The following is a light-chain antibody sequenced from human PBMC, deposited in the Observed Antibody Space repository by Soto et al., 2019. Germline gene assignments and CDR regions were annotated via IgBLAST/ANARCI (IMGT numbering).Light chain of an antibody. Sequence: EIVVTQSPGTLSLSPGERATLACRASQRVSNNYLAWYQQKPGQAPRLLIYGASNRATGIPERFSGSGSGTDFTLTISRLEPEDFAVYYCQHYGSSPPFTFGPGTTVDIK. CDR1: QRVSNNY. CDR2: GAS. CDR3: QHYGSSPPFT. J-gene: IGKJ3*01. V-gene: IGKV3-20*01.